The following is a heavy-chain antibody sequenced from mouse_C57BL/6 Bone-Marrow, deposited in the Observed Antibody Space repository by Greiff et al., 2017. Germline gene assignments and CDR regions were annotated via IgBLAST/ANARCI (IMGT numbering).Heavy chain of an antibody. D-gene: IGHD2-13*01. Sequence: VKLMESGPGLVQPSQRLSITCTVSGFSLTSYGVHWVRQSPGKGLEWLGVIWSGGSTDYNAAFISRLSISKDNSKSQVFFKMNSLQADDTAIYYCARVGDYEDAMDYWGQGTSVTVSS. J-gene: IGHJ4*01. CDR2: IWSGGST. CDR3: ARVGDYEDAMDY. CDR1: GFSLTSYG. V-gene: IGHV2-2*01.